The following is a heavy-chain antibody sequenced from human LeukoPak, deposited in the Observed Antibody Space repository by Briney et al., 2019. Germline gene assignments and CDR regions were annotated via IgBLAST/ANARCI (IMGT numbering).Heavy chain of an antibody. D-gene: IGHD3-10*01. CDR2: IKQDGSEK. CDR3: ARDYYYGSASYSAFQN. J-gene: IGHJ1*01. CDR1: GFTFSSYW. V-gene: IGHV3-7*01. Sequence: GGSLRLSCAASGFTFSSYWMSWVRQAPGKGLEWVANIKQDGSEKYYVDSAKGRFTISRDNAKNSLYLQMNSLRAEDTAVYYCARDYYYGSASYSAFQNWGQGTLVTVSS.